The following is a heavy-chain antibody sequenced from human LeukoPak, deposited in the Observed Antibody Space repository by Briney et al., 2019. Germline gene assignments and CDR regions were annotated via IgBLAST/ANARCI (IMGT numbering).Heavy chain of an antibody. J-gene: IGHJ4*02. CDR1: GYTFITYD. D-gene: IGHD1-26*01. CDR2: MNPNSGST. CDR3: ARSSGSYYGAFDY. V-gene: IGHV1-8*03. Sequence: GASVRVSCKASGYTFITYDINWVRQAPGQGLEWLGWMNPNSGSTGSVQKFQGRITISRNTSISTAYMELSSLRSEDTAVYYCARSSGSYYGAFDYWGQGTLVTVSS.